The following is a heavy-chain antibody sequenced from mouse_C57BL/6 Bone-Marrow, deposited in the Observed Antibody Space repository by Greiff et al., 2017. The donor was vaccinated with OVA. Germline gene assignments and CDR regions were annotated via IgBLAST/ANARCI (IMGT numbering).Heavy chain of an antibody. CDR2: INPYNGGT. Sequence: EVQLQQSGPVLVKPGASVKMSCKASGYTFTDYYMNWVMQSHGKSLEWIGVINPYNGGTSYNQKFKGKATLTVDKSSSTAYMELNSLTSEDSAVYYCARSPTIDLWGQGTLVTVSA. CDR3: ARSPTIDL. D-gene: IGHD2-12*01. CDR1: GYTFTDYY. V-gene: IGHV1-19*01. J-gene: IGHJ3*01.